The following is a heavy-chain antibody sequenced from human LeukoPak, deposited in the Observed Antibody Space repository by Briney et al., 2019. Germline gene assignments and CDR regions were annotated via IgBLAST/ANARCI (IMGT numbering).Heavy chain of an antibody. CDR3: ARQLDSKGYYYYYMDV. Sequence: SETLSLTCAVSGYSISRGYYGGWIRQPPGKGLEGIGRTYHSGSTYYNPSLKSRVTISVDTSKNQFSLKLSSVTAADTAVYYCARQLDSKGYYYYYMDVWGKGTTVTVS. CDR1: GYSISRGYY. CDR2: TYHSGST. V-gene: IGHV4-38-2*01. D-gene: IGHD4-11*01. J-gene: IGHJ6*03.